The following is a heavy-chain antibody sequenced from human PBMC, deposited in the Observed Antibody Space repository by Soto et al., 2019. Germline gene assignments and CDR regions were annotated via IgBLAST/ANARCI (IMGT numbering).Heavy chain of an antibody. CDR2: ISYDGSNK. D-gene: IGHD3-9*01. Sequence: VGSLRLSCAASGFTFSSYGMHWVRQAPGKGLEWVAVISYDGSNKYYADSVKGRFTISRDNSKNTLYLQMNSLRAEDTAVYYCAKDRKRYFDWLLAPRGYWGKGTLVTVSS. CDR1: GFTFSSYG. J-gene: IGHJ4*02. V-gene: IGHV3-30*18. CDR3: AKDRKRYFDWLLAPRGY.